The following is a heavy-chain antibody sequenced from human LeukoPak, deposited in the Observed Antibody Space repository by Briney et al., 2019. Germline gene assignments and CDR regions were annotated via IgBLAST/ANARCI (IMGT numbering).Heavy chain of an antibody. CDR1: GYTFTGYY. CDR2: INPNGGGT. Sequence: GASVKVSCKASGYTFTGYYMHWVRQAPGQALEWKGRINPNGGGTNYAQKFRGRVTMTRDTSSSTAYMELSRLRSDDTAVYYCARDPRIAVAGKYFDYWGQGTLVTVSS. D-gene: IGHD6-19*01. V-gene: IGHV1-2*06. J-gene: IGHJ4*02. CDR3: ARDPRIAVAGKYFDY.